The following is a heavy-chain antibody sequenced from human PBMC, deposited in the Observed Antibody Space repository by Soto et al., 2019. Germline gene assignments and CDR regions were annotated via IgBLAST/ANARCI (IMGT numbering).Heavy chain of an antibody. CDR3: AREGQKWLARSWCDT. V-gene: IGHV4-34*01. CDR1: GGSFSGYY. D-gene: IGHD6-19*01. CDR2: INHSGST. J-gene: IGHJ5*02. Sequence: QVQLQQWGAGLLKPSETLSLTCAVYGGSFSGYYWSWIRQPPGKGLVWIGEINHSGSTTYNPSLKSRVTISVDTSKNQCSLKLGSVTAADTAVYYCAREGQKWLARSWCDTWGQGTLVTVSS.